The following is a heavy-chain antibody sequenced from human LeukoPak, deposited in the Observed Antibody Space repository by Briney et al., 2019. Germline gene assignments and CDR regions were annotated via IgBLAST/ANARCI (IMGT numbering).Heavy chain of an antibody. D-gene: IGHD4-11*01. Sequence: PGRSLRLSCAASGFTFSSYAMHWVRQAPGKGLEWVAVISYDGSNKYYADSVKGRFTISRDNSKNTLYLQMNSLRAEDTAVYYCAKDWDSNHGGVFEYFQHWGQGTLVTVSS. CDR1: GFTFSSYA. J-gene: IGHJ1*01. CDR2: ISYDGSNK. V-gene: IGHV3-30-3*01. CDR3: AKDWDSNHGGVFEYFQH.